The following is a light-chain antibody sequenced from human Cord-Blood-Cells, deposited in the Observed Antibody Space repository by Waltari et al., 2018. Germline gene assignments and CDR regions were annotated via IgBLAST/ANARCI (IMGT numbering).Light chain of an antibody. CDR2: EVS. CDR1: SSDVGGYNY. Sequence: QSALTQPASVSGSPGQPIPISCTGTSSDVGGYNYVSWYQQHPGKAPKLMIYEVSNRPSGVSNRFSGSKSGNTASLTISGLQAEDEADYYCSSYTSSSTLEVVFGGGTKLTVL. J-gene: IGLJ2*01. V-gene: IGLV2-14*01. CDR3: SSYTSSSTLEVV.